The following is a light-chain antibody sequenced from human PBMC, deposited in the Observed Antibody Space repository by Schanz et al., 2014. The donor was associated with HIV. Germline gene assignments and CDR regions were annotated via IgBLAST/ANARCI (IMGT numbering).Light chain of an antibody. CDR1: QRVSNN. CDR2: GAS. CDR3: QHYNNWLGT. Sequence: EIVMTQSPGTLSVSPGEGATLSCRASQRVSNNLAWYQQKPGQAPRLLIYGASIRATGFPVRFSGSGSGTEFTLTISNLQSEDFAVYYCQHYNNWLGTFGQGTKVEIK. V-gene: IGKV3-15*01. J-gene: IGKJ1*01.